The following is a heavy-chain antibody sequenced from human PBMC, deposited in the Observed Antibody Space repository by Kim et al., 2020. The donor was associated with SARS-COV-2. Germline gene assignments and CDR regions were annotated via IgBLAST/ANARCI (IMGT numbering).Heavy chain of an antibody. CDR3: ARDRYGGYFDL. CDR2: ISSSSSYI. CDR1: GFTFSSYS. D-gene: IGHD3-10*01. V-gene: IGHV3-21*01. Sequence: GGSLRLFCAASGFTFSSYSMNWVRQAPGKGLEWVSSISSSSSYIYYADSVKGRFTISRDNAKNSLYLQMNSLRAEDTAVYYCARDRYGGYFDLWGRGTLVTVSS. J-gene: IGHJ2*01.